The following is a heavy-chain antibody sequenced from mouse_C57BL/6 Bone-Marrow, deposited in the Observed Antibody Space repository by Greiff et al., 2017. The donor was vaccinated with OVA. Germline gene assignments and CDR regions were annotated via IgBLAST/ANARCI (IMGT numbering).Heavy chain of an antibody. D-gene: IGHD2-3*01. J-gene: IGHJ4*01. Sequence: VQLQQSGAELVRPGASVKLSCTASGFTIKDYYMHWVKQRPEQGLEWIGRIDPEDGDTEYAPKFQGKATMTADTSSNTAYLQLSSLTSEDTAVYYCTRGYDLYYYAMDYWGQGTSVTVSS. CDR2: IDPEDGDT. CDR1: GFTIKDYY. CDR3: TRGYDLYYYAMDY. V-gene: IGHV14-1*01.